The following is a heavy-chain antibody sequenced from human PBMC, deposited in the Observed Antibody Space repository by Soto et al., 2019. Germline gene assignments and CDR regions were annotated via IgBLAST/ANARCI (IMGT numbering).Heavy chain of an antibody. CDR2: IGGNGADT. CDR1: DFDFTRYG. CDR3: AVPSGLTVTGPDY. D-gene: IGHD6-19*01. V-gene: IGHV3-23*01. Sequence: GGSLRLSCAASDFDFTRYGIHWVRQAPGKGLEWVSAIGGNGADTYYADSVKGRFTISRDNSKNTLYLQMNSLRAEDTAVYFCAVPSGLTVTGPDYWGQGTLVTVSS. J-gene: IGHJ4*02.